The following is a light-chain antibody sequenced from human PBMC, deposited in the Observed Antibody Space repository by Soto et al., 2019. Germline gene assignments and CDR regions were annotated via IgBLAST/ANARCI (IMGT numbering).Light chain of an antibody. CDR2: DVS. CDR3: CSYTISISYV. V-gene: IGLV2-14*01. CDR1: SSDVGGYNY. Sequence: QSALTQPASVSGSPGQSITISCTGTSSDVGGYNYASWYQQHPGKAPKLMIYDVSNRPSGVSNRFSGSKSGNTASLTISGLQAEDEADYYCCSYTISISYVFGTGTKLTVL. J-gene: IGLJ1*01.